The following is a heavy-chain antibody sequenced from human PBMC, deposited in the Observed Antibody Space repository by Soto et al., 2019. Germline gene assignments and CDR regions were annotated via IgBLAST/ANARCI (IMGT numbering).Heavy chain of an antibody. Sequence: ASVKVSCKASGYTFTSYGISWVRQAPGQGLEWMGWISAYNGKTNYAQKLQGRVTMTTDTSTDTAYMELSSLRSEDTAVYYCATTRGPPVSFWFDPWGQGTLVTVSS. V-gene: IGHV1-18*01. J-gene: IGHJ5*02. CDR3: ATTRGPPVSFWFDP. D-gene: IGHD3-10*01. CDR1: GYTFTSYG. CDR2: ISAYNGKT.